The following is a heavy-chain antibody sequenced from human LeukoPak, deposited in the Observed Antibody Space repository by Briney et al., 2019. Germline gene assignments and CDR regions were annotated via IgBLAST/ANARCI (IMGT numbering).Heavy chain of an antibody. CDR2: INHSGST. V-gene: IGHV4-39*07. Sequence: PSETLSLTCIISGGSISSTTYYWSWIRQPPGKGLEWIGEINHSGSTNYNPSLKSRVTISVDTSKNQFSLKLSSVTAADTAVYYCARGRFRRPRIAAAGIVLRWFDPWGQGTLVTVSS. CDR3: ARGRFRRPRIAAAGIVLRWFDP. CDR1: GGSISSTTYY. D-gene: IGHD6-13*01. J-gene: IGHJ5*02.